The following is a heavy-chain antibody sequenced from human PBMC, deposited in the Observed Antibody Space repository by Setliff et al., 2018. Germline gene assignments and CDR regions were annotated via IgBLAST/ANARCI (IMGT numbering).Heavy chain of an antibody. CDR1: GFTFSSYA. CDR3: ATSTITTYYFDY. Sequence: LRLSCAASGFTFSSYAMSWVRQTPGKGLEWVSGISGSSVDTYYVDSVKGRFTISRDNSKNTLYLQMKSLRAEDTAIYYCATSTITTYYFDYWGHGTLVTV. D-gene: IGHD4-4*01. V-gene: IGHV3-23*01. CDR2: ISGSSVDT. J-gene: IGHJ4*01.